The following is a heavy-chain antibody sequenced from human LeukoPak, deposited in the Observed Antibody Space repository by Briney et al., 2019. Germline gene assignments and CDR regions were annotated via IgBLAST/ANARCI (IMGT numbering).Heavy chain of an antibody. J-gene: IGHJ6*02. Sequence: SETLSLTCTVSGGSISSYYWSWIRQPPGKGLEWIGYIYYSGSTNYNPSLKSRVTISVDTSKNQFSLKLSSVTAADTAVYYCARDLVWRPAAMSGKSFTSADYGMDVWGQGTTVTVSS. CDR3: ARDLVWRPAAMSGKSFTSADYGMDV. CDR1: GGSISSYY. D-gene: IGHD2-2*01. CDR2: IYYSGST. V-gene: IGHV4-59*01.